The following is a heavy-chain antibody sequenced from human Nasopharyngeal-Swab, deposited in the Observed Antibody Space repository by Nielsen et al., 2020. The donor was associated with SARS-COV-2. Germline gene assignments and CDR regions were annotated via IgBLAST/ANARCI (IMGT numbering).Heavy chain of an antibody. CDR2: IWYDGSNK. CDR3: ARGVPAAAFDY. CDR1: GFTFCSYG. V-gene: IGHV3-33*01. Sequence: CASSGFTFCSYGVHWVRQAPGKGLEWVAVIWYDGSNKYYADSVKGRFTISRDNSKNTLYLQMNSLRAEDTAVYYCARGVPAAAFDYWGQGTLVAVSS. J-gene: IGHJ4*02. D-gene: IGHD2-2*01.